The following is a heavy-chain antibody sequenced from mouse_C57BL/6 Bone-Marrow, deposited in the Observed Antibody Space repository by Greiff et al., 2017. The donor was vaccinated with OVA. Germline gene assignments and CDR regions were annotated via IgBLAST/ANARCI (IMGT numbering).Heavy chain of an antibody. D-gene: IGHD2-4*01. J-gene: IGHJ1*03. CDR2: ISNGGGST. CDR3: ARGYDYDGGYFDV. Sequence: EVQVVESGGGLVQPGGSLKLSCAASGFTFSDYYMYWVRQTPEKRLEWVAYISNGGGSTYYPYTVKGRFTISRDNAKNTLYLQMSRLKSEDTAMYYCARGYDYDGGYFDVWGTGTTVTVSS. CDR1: GFTFSDYY. V-gene: IGHV5-12*01.